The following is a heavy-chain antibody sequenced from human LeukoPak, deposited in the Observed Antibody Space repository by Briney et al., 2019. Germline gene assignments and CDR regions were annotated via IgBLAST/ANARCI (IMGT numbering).Heavy chain of an antibody. V-gene: IGHV3-7*01. CDR3: ARGAWYGIS. J-gene: IGHJ5*02. CDR1: GFTFNNYW. Sequence: GGSLRLSCAVSGFTFNNYWMSWVRQAPGKGLEWVANITPDGSDRYYVDSLKGRVTISRDNTKSSLYLQLNSLRAEDTAVYYCARGAWYGISWGQGTLVTVSS. D-gene: IGHD6-13*01. CDR2: ITPDGSDR.